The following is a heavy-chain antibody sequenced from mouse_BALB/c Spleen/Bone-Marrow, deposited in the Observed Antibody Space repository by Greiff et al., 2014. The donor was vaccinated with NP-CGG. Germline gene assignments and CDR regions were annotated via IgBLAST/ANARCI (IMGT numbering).Heavy chain of an antibody. J-gene: IGHJ4*01. V-gene: IGHV14-3*02. CDR2: IDPANGNT. Sequence: DVKLQESGAELVKPGASVKLSCTASGFNIKDTYMHWVKQRPEQGLEWIGRIDPANGNTKYDPKFQGKATITADTSSNTAYLQLSSLTSEDTAVYYCARWGYYAMDYWGQGTSVTVSS. CDR3: ARWGYYAMDY. CDR1: GFNIKDTY.